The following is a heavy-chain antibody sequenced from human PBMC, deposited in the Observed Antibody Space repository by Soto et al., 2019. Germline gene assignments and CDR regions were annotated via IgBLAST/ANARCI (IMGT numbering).Heavy chain of an antibody. CDR2: INHSGST. Sequence: PSETLSLTCAVYGGSFSGYYWSWIRQPPGKGLEWIGEINHSGSTNYNPSLKSRVTISVDTSKNQFSLKLGSVTAADTAVYYCARGIVVVPAASYYYYYGMDVWGQGTTVTVSS. J-gene: IGHJ6*02. CDR1: GGSFSGYY. D-gene: IGHD2-2*01. V-gene: IGHV4-34*01. CDR3: ARGIVVVPAASYYYYYGMDV.